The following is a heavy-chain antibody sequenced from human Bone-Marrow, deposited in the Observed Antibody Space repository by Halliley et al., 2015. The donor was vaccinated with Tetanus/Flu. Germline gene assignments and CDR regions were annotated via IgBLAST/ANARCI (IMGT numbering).Heavy chain of an antibody. CDR3: ARRHAGWKFFDP. V-gene: IGHV5-10-1*01. Sequence: LEWMGRIDPTDSHTNYSPSLQGHVTFSVDKSISTAYLQWSSLKASDTGMYYCARRHAGWKFFDPWGQGTLVTVPS. CDR2: IDPTDSHT. J-gene: IGHJ5*02. D-gene: IGHD6-19*01.